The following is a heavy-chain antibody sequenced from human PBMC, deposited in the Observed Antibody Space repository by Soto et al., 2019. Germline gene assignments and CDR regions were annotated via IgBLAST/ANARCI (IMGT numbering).Heavy chain of an antibody. CDR1: GGSISSYY. CDR3: ARLGLRGQQNYYGTDV. J-gene: IGHJ6*02. Sequence: QVQLQESGPGLVKPSETLSLTCTVSGGSISSYYWSWIRQPAGKGLEWIGRIYTSGSTNYNPSLKSRVTMSVDTSKNQFSLKLSSVTAADTAVYYCARLGLRGQQNYYGTDVWGQGTTVTVSS. V-gene: IGHV4-4*07. D-gene: IGHD5-12*01. CDR2: IYTSGST.